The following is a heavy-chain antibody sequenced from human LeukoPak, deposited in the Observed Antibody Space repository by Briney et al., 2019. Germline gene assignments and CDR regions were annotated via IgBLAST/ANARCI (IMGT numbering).Heavy chain of an antibody. Sequence: ASVKVSCKVSGYTLTELSMHWVRQAPGKGLEWMGGFDPEDGETIYAQKFQGRVTVTEDTSTDTAYMELSSLRSEDTAVYYCARRRSGGSLRAAFDIWGQGTMVTVSS. J-gene: IGHJ3*02. CDR3: ARRRSGGSLRAAFDI. D-gene: IGHD2-15*01. V-gene: IGHV1-24*01. CDR2: FDPEDGET. CDR1: GYTLTELS.